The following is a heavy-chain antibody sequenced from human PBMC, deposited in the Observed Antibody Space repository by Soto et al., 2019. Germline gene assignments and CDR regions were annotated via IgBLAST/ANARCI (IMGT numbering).Heavy chain of an antibody. D-gene: IGHD3-22*01. CDR1: GLTFSSFW. Sequence: GGSLRLSCAASGLTFSSFWMSWVRQAPGKGPEWVASINQDGNNKQYADSVKGRFTISRDNSKNSLYLQMNSLRAEDTAVYYCARSHLYYDSSGYPDYWGQGTLVTVSS. CDR2: INQDGNNK. CDR3: ARSHLYYDSSGYPDY. J-gene: IGHJ4*02. V-gene: IGHV3-7*03.